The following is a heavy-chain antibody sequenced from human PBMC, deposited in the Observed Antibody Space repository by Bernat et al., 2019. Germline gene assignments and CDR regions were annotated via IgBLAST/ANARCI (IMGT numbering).Heavy chain of an antibody. CDR1: GFSFSRNW. V-gene: IGHV3-7*04. J-gene: IGHJ4*02. CDR2: IREDGGQI. D-gene: IGHD7-27*01. Sequence: EVRLVESGGGLVQPGGSLRLSCAASGFSFSRNWMSWGRQAPGKGLEWVANIREDGGQIYYLDSVKGRFTISRDNAKNSLYLQMNSLRSEDTAVYYCAKDDWGPAYWGQGTLFTVSS. CDR3: AKDDWGPAY.